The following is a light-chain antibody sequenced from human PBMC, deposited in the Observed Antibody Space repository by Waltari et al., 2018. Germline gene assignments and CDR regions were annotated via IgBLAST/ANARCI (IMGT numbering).Light chain of an antibody. CDR2: HIS. CDR3: VQSTHFPRT. V-gene: IGKV2-24*01. Sequence: DIVLTQTPLSSPVTLGQPASISCRSNQALLHSNGNTYLNWVQQKPGQPPRLLIYHISNRFSGVPDRFSGSGAGTYFTLKISRVEAEDVAVYYCVQSTHFPRTFGQGTKLEIK. J-gene: IGKJ1*01. CDR1: QALLHSNGNTY.